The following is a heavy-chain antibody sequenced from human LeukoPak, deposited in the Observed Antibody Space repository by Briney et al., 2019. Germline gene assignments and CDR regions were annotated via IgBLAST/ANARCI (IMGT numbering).Heavy chain of an antibody. CDR1: GGTFSSYA. D-gene: IGHD1-26*01. CDR2: IIPILGIA. J-gene: IGHJ4*02. V-gene: IGHV1-69*04. CDR3: ARDPPVGATPFDY. Sequence: SVKVSCKASGGTFSSYAISWVRQAPGQGLEWMGRIIPILGIANYAQKFQGRVTITADKSTSTAYMELSSLRFEDTAVYYCARDPPVGATPFDYWGQGTLVTVSS.